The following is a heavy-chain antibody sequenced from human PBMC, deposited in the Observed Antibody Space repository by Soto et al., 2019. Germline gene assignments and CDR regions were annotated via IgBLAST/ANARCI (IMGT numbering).Heavy chain of an antibody. CDR2: INHSGST. V-gene: IGHV4-34*01. D-gene: IGHD2-15*01. Sequence: SETLSLTCAVYGVSFSGYYWSWIRQPPGKGLEWIGEINHSGSTNYNPSLKSRVTISVDTSKNQFSLKLSSVSAADTAVYYCAREGSSSPEYFDFWGPGTLVTVSS. J-gene: IGHJ4*02. CDR3: AREGSSSPEYFDF. CDR1: GVSFSGYY.